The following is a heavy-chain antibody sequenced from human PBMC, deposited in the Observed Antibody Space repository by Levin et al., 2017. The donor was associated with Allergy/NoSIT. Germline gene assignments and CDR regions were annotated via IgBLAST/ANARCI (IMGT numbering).Heavy chain of an antibody. J-gene: IGHJ4*02. V-gene: IGHV3-66*01. Sequence: GGSLRLSCAASGITVSSHYMSWVRQAPGRGLEWVSSIYSGGTTYYADSVKGRFTVSRDNSKSTLYLQVNTLRAEDTAVYYCSRSRDCSGGACYRGVFDYWGQGILVTVSS. CDR3: SRSRDCSGGACYRGVFDY. CDR2: IYSGGTT. CDR1: GITVSSHY. D-gene: IGHD2-15*01.